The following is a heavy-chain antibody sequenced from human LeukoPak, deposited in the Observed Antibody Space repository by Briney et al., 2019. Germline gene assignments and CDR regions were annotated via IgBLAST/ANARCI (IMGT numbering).Heavy chain of an antibody. D-gene: IGHD3-10*01. CDR3: ARGFSDGSGSYFSALVYYYYYGMDV. J-gene: IGHJ6*02. Sequence: SETLSLTCTVSGGPISSYYWSWIRQPPGKGLEWIGYIYYSGSTNYNPSLKSRVTISVDTSKNQFSLKLSSVTAADTAVYYCARGFSDGSGSYFSALVYYYYYGMDVWGQGTTVTVSS. CDR1: GGPISSYY. V-gene: IGHV4-59*01. CDR2: IYYSGST.